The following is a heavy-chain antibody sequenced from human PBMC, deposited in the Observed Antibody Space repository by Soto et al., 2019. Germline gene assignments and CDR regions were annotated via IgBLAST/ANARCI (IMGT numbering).Heavy chain of an antibody. J-gene: IGHJ2*01. CDR3: ATDKAGYFDL. CDR2: MNPNSGNT. CDR1: GYSFTSYD. Sequence: QVQLVQSGAEVKKPGASVKVSCKASGYSFTSYDINWVRQATGQGLEWMGWMNPNSGNTGYAQKFQGRVTMTRNTSISTAYMALTSLSSEDTSVYYSATDKAGYFDLWGRGTLVTVSS. V-gene: IGHV1-8*01.